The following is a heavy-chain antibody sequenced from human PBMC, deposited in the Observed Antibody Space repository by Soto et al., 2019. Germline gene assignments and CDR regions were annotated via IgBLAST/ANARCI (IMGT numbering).Heavy chain of an antibody. J-gene: IGHJ4*02. CDR1: GDSISSSGFY. CDR2: IYYSGST. V-gene: IGHV4-39*01. CDR3: ARRQQWLAGYFDY. D-gene: IGHD6-19*01. Sequence: PSETLSPTCAVSGDSISSSGFYFCCIRQPPWKGLELIGSIYYSGSTYYNPSLKSRVTISVDTSKSQFSLKMRSVTAADTAVYYCARRQQWLAGYFDYWGQGTLVTVSS.